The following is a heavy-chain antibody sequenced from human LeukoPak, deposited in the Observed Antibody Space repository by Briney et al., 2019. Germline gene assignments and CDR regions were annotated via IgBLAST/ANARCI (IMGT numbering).Heavy chain of an antibody. Sequence: GGSLRLSCAASGFTFSSCSMNWVRQAPGKGLEWVSYINTRSNTKYYADSVKGRFTISRDNAKNSLYLQMNSLRDEDTAMYYCARDHDSSGYYSHFESWGQETLVTVSS. V-gene: IGHV3-48*02. J-gene: IGHJ4*02. CDR2: INTRSNTK. CDR3: ARDHDSSGYYSHFES. CDR1: GFTFSSCS. D-gene: IGHD3-22*01.